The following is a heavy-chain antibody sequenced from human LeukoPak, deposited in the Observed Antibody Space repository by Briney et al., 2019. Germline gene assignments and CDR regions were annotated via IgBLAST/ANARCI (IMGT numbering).Heavy chain of an antibody. CDR2: INSDGSST. CDR1: GFTFSSYW. CDR3: ARGGNYDILTGYYSDY. J-gene: IGHJ4*02. V-gene: IGHV3-74*01. D-gene: IGHD3-9*01. Sequence: GGSLRLSCAASGFTFSSYWMHWVRQAPGKGLVWVSRINSDGSSTSYADSVKGQFTISRDNAKNTLYLQMNSLRAEDTAVHYCARGGNYDILTGYYSDYWGQGTLVIVSS.